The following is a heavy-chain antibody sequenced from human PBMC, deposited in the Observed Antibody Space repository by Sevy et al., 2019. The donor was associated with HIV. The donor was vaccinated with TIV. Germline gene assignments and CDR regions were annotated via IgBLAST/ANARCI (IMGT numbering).Heavy chain of an antibody. J-gene: IGHJ4*02. CDR2: IWYDGSSK. V-gene: IGHV3-33*08. CDR1: GFTFRGYG. D-gene: IGHD2-2*01. Sequence: GGSLRLSCAASGFTFRGYGMHWVRQAPGKGLEWVAFIWYDGSSKYYAESVKGRFTISRDNAKNSWYLQMNSLRAEDTAVYYSARDGGCSSTSCLLYLDYWGQGSLVTVSS. CDR3: ARDGGCSSTSCLLYLDY.